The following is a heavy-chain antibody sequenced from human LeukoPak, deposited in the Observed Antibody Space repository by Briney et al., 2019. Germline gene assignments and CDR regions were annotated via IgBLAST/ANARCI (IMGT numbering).Heavy chain of an antibody. CDR2: IYYSGST. CDR3: ARHVQARPGRAAHQKHFDY. V-gene: IGHV4-39*01. Sequence: PSETLSLTCTVSGGSISSSSYYWGWIRQPPGKGLEWIGTIYYSGSTYYNPSFKSRVTISVDTSKNQFSLKLSSVTAADTAVYYCARHVQARPGRAAHQKHFDYWGQGTLVTVSS. CDR1: GGSISSSSYY. D-gene: IGHD6-6*01. J-gene: IGHJ4*02.